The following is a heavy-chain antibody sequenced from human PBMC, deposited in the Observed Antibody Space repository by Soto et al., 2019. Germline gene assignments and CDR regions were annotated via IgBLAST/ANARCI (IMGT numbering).Heavy chain of an antibody. CDR1: GYSFTSYW. Sequence: GEYLKISCKGSGYSFTSYWIGWVRQMPGTGLEWMGIIYPGDSDTRYSPSFQGQVTISADKSISTAYLQWSSLKASDTAMYYCARPPSYYYDSRPYAFDIWGQGTMVTVSS. CDR3: ARPPSYYYDSRPYAFDI. CDR2: IYPGDSDT. D-gene: IGHD3-22*01. V-gene: IGHV5-51*01. J-gene: IGHJ3*02.